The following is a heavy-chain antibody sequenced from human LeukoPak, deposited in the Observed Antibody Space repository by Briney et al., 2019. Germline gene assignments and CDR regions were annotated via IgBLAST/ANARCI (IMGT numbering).Heavy chain of an antibody. CDR3: AKGGDGYNYYFDY. CDR2: ISGGGGSI. J-gene: IGHJ4*02. D-gene: IGHD5-24*01. Sequence: GGSLRLSCTAPGFTFSDYAMSWVRQAPGKGLEWVSGISGGGGSIRYADSVKGRFIISRDNSKNTLYLQMNSLRAEDTAVYYCAKGGDGYNYYFDYWGQETLVTVSS. V-gene: IGHV3-23*01. CDR1: GFTFSDYA.